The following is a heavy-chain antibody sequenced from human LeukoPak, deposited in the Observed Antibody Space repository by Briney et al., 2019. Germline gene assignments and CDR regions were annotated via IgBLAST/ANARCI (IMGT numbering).Heavy chain of an antibody. J-gene: IGHJ4*02. Sequence: SVKVSCKASGGTFSSYAISWVRQAPGQGLEWMGRIIPILGIANYAQKFQGRVTITADKSTSTAYMELSSLRSEDTAVYYCASLYYYDSSGYYLHQINYFDYWGQGTLVTVSS. CDR1: GGTFSSYA. CDR3: ASLYYYDSSGYYLHQINYFDY. V-gene: IGHV1-69*04. D-gene: IGHD3-22*01. CDR2: IIPILGIA.